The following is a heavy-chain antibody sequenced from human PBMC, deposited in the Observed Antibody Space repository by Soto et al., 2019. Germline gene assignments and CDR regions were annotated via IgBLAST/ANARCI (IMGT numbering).Heavy chain of an antibody. D-gene: IGHD2-21*01. V-gene: IGHV2-5*02. CDR2: IYWDDDQ. Sequence: QITLKESGPTLVKPTQTLTLTCTFSGFSLTADGVGVGWIRQPPGKALEWLALIYWDDDQRYSPSLNTRLTITKDTSKNQVVLTMTNMDPVDTGTYYCAHAYGGTSWTNAAFDVWGPGTVVTVSS. J-gene: IGHJ3*01. CDR3: AHAYGGTSWTNAAFDV. CDR1: GFSLTADGVG.